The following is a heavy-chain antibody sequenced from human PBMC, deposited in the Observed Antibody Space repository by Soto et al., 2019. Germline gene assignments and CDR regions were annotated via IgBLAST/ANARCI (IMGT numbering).Heavy chain of an antibody. Sequence: QVQLQESGPGLVKPSQTLSLTCTVSGDSIGTGGYYWDWIRQHPGKGPEWIGYLHYNGNTYYNPYLKSRPTTTLDTSKNQFSLLLSSVTAADTAVYCCATNHDDISGRTPLLFASWGQGTLVTVSS. J-gene: IGHJ4*02. CDR2: LHYNGNT. D-gene: IGHD3-22*01. V-gene: IGHV4-31*03. CDR3: ATNHDDISGRTPLLFAS. CDR1: GDSIGTGGYY.